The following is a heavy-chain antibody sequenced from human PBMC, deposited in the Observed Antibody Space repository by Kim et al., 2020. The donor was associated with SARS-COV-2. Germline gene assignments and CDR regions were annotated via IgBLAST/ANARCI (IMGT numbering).Heavy chain of an antibody. Sequence: GGSLRLSCAASGFTFSSYWISWVRQAPGKGLEWVANIKQDGSEKYYVDSVKGRFTISRDNAKNSLYLQMNSLRAEDTAVYYCAREYSRSGWMGHWGQGTLVTVSS. D-gene: IGHD6-19*01. CDR2: IKQDGSEK. V-gene: IGHV3-7*03. J-gene: IGHJ4*02. CDR1: GFTFSSYW. CDR3: AREYSRSGWMGH.